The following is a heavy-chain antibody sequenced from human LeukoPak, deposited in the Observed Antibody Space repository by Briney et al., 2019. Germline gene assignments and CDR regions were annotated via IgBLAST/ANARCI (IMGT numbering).Heavy chain of an antibody. CDR2: IYYSGST. D-gene: IGHD1-20*01. Sequence: KPSETLSLTCTVSGGSISSYYWSWIRQPPGKGLEWIGYIYYSGSTNYNPSLKSRVTISVDTSKNQFPLKLSSVTAADTAVYYCARSAGITGTRAWFDPWGQGTLVTVSS. V-gene: IGHV4-59*08. CDR3: ARSAGITGTRAWFDP. J-gene: IGHJ5*02. CDR1: GGSISSYY.